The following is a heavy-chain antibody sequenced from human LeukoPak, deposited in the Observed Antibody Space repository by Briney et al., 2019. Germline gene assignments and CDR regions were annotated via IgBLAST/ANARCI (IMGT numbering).Heavy chain of an antibody. J-gene: IGHJ4*02. D-gene: IGHD3-22*01. CDR2: ITGSGDST. CDR3: AKGGDSGYFPAH. V-gene: IGHV3-23*01. Sequence: GGSLRLSCAASGFRFSSYTMSWVRQAPGKGLEWVSTITGSGDSTNYADSVQGRLTISRDNSKNTLYPQMSNLRAEDTAVYFCAKGGDSGYFPAHWGEGTLVAVSS. CDR1: GFRFSSYT.